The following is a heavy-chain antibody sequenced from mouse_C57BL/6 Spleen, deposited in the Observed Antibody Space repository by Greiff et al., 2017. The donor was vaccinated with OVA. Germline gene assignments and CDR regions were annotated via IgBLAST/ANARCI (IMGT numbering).Heavy chain of an antibody. CDR3: ARSTTAYAMDY. CDR2: IDPSDSYT. Sequence: QVQLQQPGAELVKPGASVKLSCKASGYTFTSYWMQWVKQRPGQGLEWFGEIDPSDSYTNYNQKFKGKATLTVDTSSSTAYMQLSSLTSEDSAVYYCARSTTAYAMDYWGQGTSVTVSS. V-gene: IGHV1-50*01. J-gene: IGHJ4*01. CDR1: GYTFTSYW. D-gene: IGHD1-2*01.